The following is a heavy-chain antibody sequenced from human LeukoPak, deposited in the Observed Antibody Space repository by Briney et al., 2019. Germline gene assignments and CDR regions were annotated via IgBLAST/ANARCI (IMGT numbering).Heavy chain of an antibody. V-gene: IGHV3-30*02. Sequence: GGSLRLSRVSSGFPFSNYGTHWVPQAPGKGLEGVEIIRYDGSNKYYADSVKGRFTISRDNFKNTLYLQMNSLRAEDTAVYYCAKEYSSSSGLNYYYYMDVWGKGTTVTVSS. D-gene: IGHD6-6*01. CDR1: GFPFSNYG. J-gene: IGHJ6*03. CDR2: IRYDGSNK. CDR3: AKEYSSSSGLNYYYYMDV.